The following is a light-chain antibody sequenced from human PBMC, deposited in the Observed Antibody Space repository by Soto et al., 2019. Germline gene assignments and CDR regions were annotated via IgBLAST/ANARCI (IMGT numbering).Light chain of an antibody. CDR2: DVS. V-gene: IGLV2-14*01. J-gene: IGLJ2*01. Sequence: QSALTQPASVSGSPGQSITISCTGTSSDVGGYNYVSWYQQHPGKAPKLMIYDVSNRPSGVSNRFSGSKSGNTASLTISGLHAEDEADYYCNSYTSSSTLVFGGGTQLTVL. CDR3: NSYTSSSTLV. CDR1: SSDVGGYNY.